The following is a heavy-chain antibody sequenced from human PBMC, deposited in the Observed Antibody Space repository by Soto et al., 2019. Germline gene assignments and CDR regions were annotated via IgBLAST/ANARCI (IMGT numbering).Heavy chain of an antibody. Sequence: QLQLQESGPGLVKPSETLSLTCTVSGGSISSSSYYWGWIRQPPGKGLEWIGGIYYSGSTYYNPSLKSRVTISVDTSKNPFSLKLSSVTAADTSVYYCATQEVGGSYVYTFDPWGQGTLVTVSS. CDR2: IYYSGST. CDR1: GGSISSSSYY. V-gene: IGHV4-39*02. D-gene: IGHD1-26*01. J-gene: IGHJ5*02. CDR3: ATQEVGGSYVYTFDP.